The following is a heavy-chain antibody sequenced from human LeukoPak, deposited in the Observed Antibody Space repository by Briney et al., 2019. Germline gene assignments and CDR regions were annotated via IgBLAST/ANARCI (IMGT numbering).Heavy chain of an antibody. CDR2: INHSGST. CDR3: ARNYYYYGMDV. CDR1: GGSFSGYY. V-gene: IGHV4-34*01. Sequence: SETLSLTCAVYGGSFSGYYWSWIRQPPGKGLEWIGEINHSGSTNYNPSLKSRVTISVDTPKNQFSLKLSSVTAADRAVYYCARNYYYYGMDVWGQGTTVTVSS. J-gene: IGHJ6*02.